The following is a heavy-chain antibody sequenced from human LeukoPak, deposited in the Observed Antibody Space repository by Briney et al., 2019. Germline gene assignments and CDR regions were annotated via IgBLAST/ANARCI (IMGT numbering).Heavy chain of an antibody. V-gene: IGHV4-34*01. D-gene: IGHD1-14*01. J-gene: IGHJ4*02. CDR1: GGSFSGYY. Sequence: SETLSLTCALYGGSFSGYYWSWVRQPPGKGLEWIGEINHSGSTNYNPSLKSRVTISVDTSKNQFSLKLSSVTAADTAVYYCAGGSRWDHSHFDYWVQGTLVTVSS. CDR2: INHSGST. CDR3: AGGSRWDHSHFDY.